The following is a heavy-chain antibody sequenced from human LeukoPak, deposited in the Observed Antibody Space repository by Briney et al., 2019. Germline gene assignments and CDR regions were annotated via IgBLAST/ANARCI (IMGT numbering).Heavy chain of an antibody. D-gene: IGHD5-18*01. J-gene: IGHJ4*02. V-gene: IGHV4-59*01. CDR1: GDSISYYY. Sequence: LSETLSLTCTVSGDSISYYYWSWIRQPPGKGLEWIGKIYYSGNTNYNPSLKSRVTISVDTSKNQFSLKLSSVTAADTAVYYCARLRGYSYDSSDFDYWGQGTLVTVSS. CDR3: ARLRGYSYDSSDFDY. CDR2: IYYSGNT.